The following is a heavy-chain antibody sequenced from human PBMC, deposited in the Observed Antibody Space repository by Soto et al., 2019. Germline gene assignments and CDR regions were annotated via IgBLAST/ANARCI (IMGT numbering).Heavy chain of an antibody. CDR1: GGSIGSGGYS. D-gene: IGHD3-10*01. V-gene: IGHV4-30-2*01. J-gene: IGHJ4*02. CDR2: IYHSGST. CDR3: ARGAPTRNLDS. Sequence: SETLSLTCAVSGGSIGSGGYSWGWIRQPPGKGLEWIGYIYHSGSTYYNPSLKSRVTISVDKSKNQFSLNLSSVTAADTAVYYCARGAPTRNLDSWGQGTLVTVSS.